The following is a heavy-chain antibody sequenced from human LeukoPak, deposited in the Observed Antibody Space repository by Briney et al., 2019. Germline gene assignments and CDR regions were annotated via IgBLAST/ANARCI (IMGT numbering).Heavy chain of an antibody. CDR2: ISGSSSYI. Sequence: GGSLRLSCAASGFTFSSYAMSWVRQAPGKGLEWVSSISGSSSYIDYADSVKGRFTNSRDNAKNSLYLQMNSLRAVDTAVYYCARVYSRVGFFDYWGQGTLVTVSS. CDR1: GFTFSSYA. V-gene: IGHV3-21*01. D-gene: IGHD6-13*01. J-gene: IGHJ4*02. CDR3: ARVYSRVGFFDY.